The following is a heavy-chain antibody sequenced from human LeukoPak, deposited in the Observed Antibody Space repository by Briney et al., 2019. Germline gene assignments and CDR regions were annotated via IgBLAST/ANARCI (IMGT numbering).Heavy chain of an antibody. CDR3: ARGNYGGNSYRFDP. CDR2: INHSGST. Sequence: SETLSLTCAVYGGSFSGYYWSWIGQPPGKGLEWIGEINHSGSTNYNPSLKSRVTISVDTSKNQFSLKLSSVTAADTAVYYCARGNYGGNSYRFDPWGQGTLVTVSS. CDR1: GGSFSGYY. J-gene: IGHJ5*02. D-gene: IGHD4-23*01. V-gene: IGHV4-34*01.